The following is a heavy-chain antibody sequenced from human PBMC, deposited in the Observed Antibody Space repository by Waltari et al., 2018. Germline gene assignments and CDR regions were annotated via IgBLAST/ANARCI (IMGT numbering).Heavy chain of an antibody. D-gene: IGHD5-18*01. CDR3: ARAGYGVPTYTYYGMDV. V-gene: IGHV1-18*01. CDR2: IGTYNGIA. CDR1: GYTFNHYG. Sequence: QVHLVQSGPAVKRPGASVKVSCKASGYTFNHYGIGWVRQAPGHGLEWMGWIGTYNGIANYAQRVEDRVTMTVDSPTSTAYMELRNLRSDDTGIYYCARAGYGVPTYTYYGMDVWGQGTTVTVSS. J-gene: IGHJ6*02.